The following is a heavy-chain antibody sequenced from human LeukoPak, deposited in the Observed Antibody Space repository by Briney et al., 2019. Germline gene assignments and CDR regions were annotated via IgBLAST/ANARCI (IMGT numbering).Heavy chain of an antibody. V-gene: IGHV4-59*01. D-gene: IGHD3-10*01. CDR2: ISYSGST. CDR3: AKTAKYYYGSETYYFFEY. Sequence: SETLSLTCTVSGGSLSRYYWSWIRQHPGKGLEWIGYISYSGSTTYNSSLKSRVTISLDTSQNQFSLKLTSVTPADTAVYYCAKTAKYYYGSETYYFFEYWGQGTLVTVSS. CDR1: GGSLSRYY. J-gene: IGHJ4*02.